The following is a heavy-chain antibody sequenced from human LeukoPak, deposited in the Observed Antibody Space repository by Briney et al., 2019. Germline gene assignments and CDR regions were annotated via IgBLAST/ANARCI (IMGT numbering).Heavy chain of an antibody. V-gene: IGHV3-30*18. D-gene: IGHD2-21*01. CDR3: AKDMGILWWCLGD. CDR2: ISNDGSND. Sequence: GGSLRLSCAASGFTFSGYGMHWVRQAPGKGLEWVALISNDGSNDYYGDSVEGRFTISRDNSKITLYLQMNSLIPEDTAVYYCAKDMGILWWCLGDWGQGTLVTVSS. J-gene: IGHJ4*02. CDR1: GFTFSGYG.